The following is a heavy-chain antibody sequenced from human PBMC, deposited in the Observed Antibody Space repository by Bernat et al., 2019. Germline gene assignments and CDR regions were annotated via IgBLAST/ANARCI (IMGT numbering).Heavy chain of an antibody. D-gene: IGHD4-23*01. Sequence: QVQLVQSGAEVKKPGASVKVSCKASGYTFTSYYMHWVRQAPGQGLEWMGIINPSGGSTSYAQKFQGRVTMTRDTSTSTVYMELSSLRSEDTAVYYCARGGYGGPYYYYGMDVWGQGTTVTVSS. CDR2: INPSGGST. CDR1: GYTFTSYY. V-gene: IGHV1-46*03. J-gene: IGHJ6*02. CDR3: ARGGYGGPYYYYGMDV.